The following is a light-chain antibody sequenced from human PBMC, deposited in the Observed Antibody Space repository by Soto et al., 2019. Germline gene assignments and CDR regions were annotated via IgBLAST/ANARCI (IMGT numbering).Light chain of an antibody. CDR3: QHYNSYPYT. V-gene: IGKV1-5*01. J-gene: IGKJ2*01. CDR1: QSISGW. CDR2: DVS. Sequence: DIQMTQSPSTLSASVGDRVNITCRASQSISGWLAWYQQKPGKAPKLLIYDVSSLESGVPSRFSGSGSGTEFTLTISSLQPDDFAAYYCQHYNSYPYTFGQGIKLEIK.